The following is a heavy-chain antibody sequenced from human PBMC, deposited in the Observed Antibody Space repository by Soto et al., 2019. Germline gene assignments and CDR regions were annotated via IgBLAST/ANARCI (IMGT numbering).Heavy chain of an antibody. CDR1: GFTFDDYA. D-gene: IGHD1-26*01. Sequence: LRLSCAASGFTFDDYAMHWVRQAPGKGLEWVSGISWNSGSIGYADSVKGRFTISRDNAKNSLYLQMNSLRAEDTALYYCAKDRGWELGAFDIWGQGTMVTVSS. V-gene: IGHV3-9*01. CDR2: ISWNSGSI. J-gene: IGHJ3*02. CDR3: AKDRGWELGAFDI.